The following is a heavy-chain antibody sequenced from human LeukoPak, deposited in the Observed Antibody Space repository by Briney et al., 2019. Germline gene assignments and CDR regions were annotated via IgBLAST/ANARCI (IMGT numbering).Heavy chain of an antibody. J-gene: IGHJ6*02. V-gene: IGHV3-74*01. CDR2: INTDGSST. CDR3: ARDRGIAAAGTNYYYYYGMDV. D-gene: IGHD6-13*01. Sequence: PGGSLRLSCAASGFTFSSYWMHWVRQAPGKGLVWVSRINTDGSSTSYADSVKGRFTISRDNAKNTLYLQMNSLRAEDTAVYYCARDRGIAAAGTNYYYYYGMDVWGQGTTVTVSS. CDR1: GFTFSSYW.